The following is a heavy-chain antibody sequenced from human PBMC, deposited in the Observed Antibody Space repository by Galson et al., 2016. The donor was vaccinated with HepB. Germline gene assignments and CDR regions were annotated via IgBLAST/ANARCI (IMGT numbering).Heavy chain of an antibody. D-gene: IGHD4-17*01. CDR3: AYDYGDYNFDY. V-gene: IGHV1-46*01. CDR1: GYASASYN. Sequence: SVKVSCKASGYASASYNMHWVRQAPGQGLEWMGIINPSGGSTNYAQRFQVRVTMTRDTSTSTVYMELSSLRSEDTAVYYCAYDYGDYNFDYWGQGTLVTVSS. J-gene: IGHJ4*02. CDR2: INPSGGST.